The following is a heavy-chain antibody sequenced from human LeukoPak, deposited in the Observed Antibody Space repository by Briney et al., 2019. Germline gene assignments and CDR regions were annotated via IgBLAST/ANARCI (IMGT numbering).Heavy chain of an antibody. V-gene: IGHV3-33*01. J-gene: IGHJ4*02. D-gene: IGHD3-22*01. Sequence: GGSLRLSCAASGFTFSSYGMHWVRQAPGKGLEWVAVIWYDGSNKYYADPVKGRFTISRDNSKNTLYLQMNSLRAEDTAVYYCARDSPDYYDSSGYYPAGVWGQGTLVTVSS. CDR1: GFTFSSYG. CDR3: ARDSPDYYDSSGYYPAGV. CDR2: IWYDGSNK.